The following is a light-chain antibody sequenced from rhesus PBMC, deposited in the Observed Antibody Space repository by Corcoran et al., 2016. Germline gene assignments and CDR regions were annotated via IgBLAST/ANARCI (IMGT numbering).Light chain of an antibody. CDR1: QGISSY. CDR3: QQYNSAPRT. J-gene: IGKJ1*01. V-gene: IGKV1-37*01. Sequence: DIQMTQSPSSLSASVGDRVTITCRASQGISSYLAWYQQTPGKAPKPMIYYASNLESGVPSRFSGSGSGTEFTLNISSLQPEDFATYYWQQYNSAPRTFGQGTKVEIK. CDR2: YAS.